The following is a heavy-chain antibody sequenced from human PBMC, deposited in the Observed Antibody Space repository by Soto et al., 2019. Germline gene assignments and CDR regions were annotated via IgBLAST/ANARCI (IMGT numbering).Heavy chain of an antibody. CDR2: ISGSAGSA. Sequence: EVQLLESGGGLVQPGGSLRLSCAASRFTFSDYAMTWVRQAPGKGLEWVSSISGSAGSANYADSVKGRFTIFRDNSKNTVYLQMNRLRAADTAIYYCAKVGGGIAYYYGLDVWGQGTTVTVSS. V-gene: IGHV3-23*01. CDR3: AKVGGGIAYYYGLDV. CDR1: RFTFSDYA. D-gene: IGHD6-13*01. J-gene: IGHJ6*02.